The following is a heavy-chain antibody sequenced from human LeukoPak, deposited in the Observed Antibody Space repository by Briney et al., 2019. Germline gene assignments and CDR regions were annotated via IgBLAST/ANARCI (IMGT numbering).Heavy chain of an antibody. CDR3: ARDPYNTILYRLAH. CDR2: INYDGSNR. Sequence: GGSLRLSCAASGFRLSDYGLHWVRQGPGKGLEWLAVINYDGSNRYYADSVKGRFAISKDSSENTLYLQMNRLRVEDTATYYCARDPYNTILYRLAHWGQGTLVTVSS. D-gene: IGHD3-10*01. J-gene: IGHJ4*02. CDR1: GFRLSDYG. V-gene: IGHV3-33*01.